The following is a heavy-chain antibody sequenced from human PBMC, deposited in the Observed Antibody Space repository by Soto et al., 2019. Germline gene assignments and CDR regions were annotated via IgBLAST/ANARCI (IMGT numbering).Heavy chain of an antibody. J-gene: IGHJ5*02. CDR3: ARGSIVVVPAANNWFDP. CDR2: ISSSSSYI. Sequence: GGSLRLSCAASGFTFSSYSMNWVRQAPGKGLEWVSSISSSSSYIYYADSAKGRFTISRDNAKNSLYLQMNSLRAEDTAVYYCARGSIVVVPAANNWFDPWGQGTLVTVSS. D-gene: IGHD2-2*01. V-gene: IGHV3-21*01. CDR1: GFTFSSYS.